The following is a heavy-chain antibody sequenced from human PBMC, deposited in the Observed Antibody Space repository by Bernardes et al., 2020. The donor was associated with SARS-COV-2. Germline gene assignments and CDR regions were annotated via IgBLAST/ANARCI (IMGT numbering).Heavy chain of an antibody. V-gene: IGHV3-74*03. Sequence: GGSLRLSCAASGFTFSNSWMHWVRQAPGKGLVWVSRINDDGSDTKYADSVQGRFTISRDNAKNTLYLQINSLRAEDAAVYFCARGSGNYYHDYWGQGTVVTVSS. CDR1: GFTFSNSW. J-gene: IGHJ4*02. CDR3: ARGSGNYYHDY. CDR2: INDDGSDT. D-gene: IGHD3-10*01.